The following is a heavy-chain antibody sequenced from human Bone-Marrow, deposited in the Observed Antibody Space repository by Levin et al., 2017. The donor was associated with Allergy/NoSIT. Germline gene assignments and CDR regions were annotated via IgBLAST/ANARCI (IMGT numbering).Heavy chain of an antibody. CDR2: INPYNGIT. CDR1: DYTFTSYG. Sequence: GASVKVSCKASDYTFTSYGINWVRQAPGQGLEWMGWINPYNGITNYAQELQGRVTLTTDTSTSTAYMELRSLRSDDTAVYYCARVGIGVRDAFDIWGQGTMVSVSS. V-gene: IGHV1-18*01. CDR3: ARVGIGVRDAFDI. D-gene: IGHD3-3*01. J-gene: IGHJ3*02.